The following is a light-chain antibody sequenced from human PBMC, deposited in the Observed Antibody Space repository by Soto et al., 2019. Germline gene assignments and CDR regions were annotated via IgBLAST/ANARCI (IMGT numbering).Light chain of an antibody. CDR2: AAS. Sequence: DIQMTQSPSSLSASVGDRVTITCRASQSSSSYLNWYQQKPGKAPKLLIDAASSLQSGVPSRLSGSGSGTDFTLTISSLQPEDFATYDCQQSYSTPQTFGQGTKVES. CDR1: QSSSSY. V-gene: IGKV1-39*01. J-gene: IGKJ1*01. CDR3: QQSYSTPQT.